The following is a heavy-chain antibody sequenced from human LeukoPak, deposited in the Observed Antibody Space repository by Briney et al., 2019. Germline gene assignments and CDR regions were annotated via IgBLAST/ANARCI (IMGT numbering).Heavy chain of an antibody. Sequence: GGSLRLSCTVSGFTVSSNSMSWVRQAPGKGLEWVSFIYSDNTHYSDSVKGRFTISRDNSKNTLYLQMNSLRAEDTAVYYCAKASVITMVRGVTFDYWGQGTLVTVSS. CDR3: AKASVITMVRGVTFDY. D-gene: IGHD3-10*01. CDR1: GFTVSSNS. J-gene: IGHJ4*02. CDR2: IYSDNT. V-gene: IGHV3-66*03.